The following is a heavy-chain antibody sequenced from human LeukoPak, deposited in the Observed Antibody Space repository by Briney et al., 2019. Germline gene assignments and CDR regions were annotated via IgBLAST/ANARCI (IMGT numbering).Heavy chain of an antibody. CDR3: ARGREYCTNGVCYPGLYYFDY. J-gene: IGHJ4*02. CDR2: MNPNSGNT. V-gene: IGHV1-8*03. CDR1: GYTFTSYD. D-gene: IGHD2-8*01. Sequence: ASVKVSCKASGYTFTSYDINWVRQATGQGLEWMGWMNPNSGNTGYAQKFQGRVTITRNTSISTAYMELSSLRSEDTAVYYCARGREYCTNGVCYPGLYYFDYWGQGTLVTVSS.